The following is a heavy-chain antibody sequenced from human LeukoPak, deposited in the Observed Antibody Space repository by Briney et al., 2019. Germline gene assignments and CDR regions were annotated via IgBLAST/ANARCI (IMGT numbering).Heavy chain of an antibody. D-gene: IGHD2-2*01. J-gene: IGHJ4*02. CDR1: GFTFSNAW. V-gene: IGHV3-15*01. CDR2: IKSKTDGGTT. Sequence: GGSLRLSCAASGFTFSNAWMSWVRQAPGKGLEWVGRIKSKTDGGTTDYAAPVKGRFTISRDDSKNTLYLQMNSLKTEDTAVYYCTTGCSSTSCYAPGRYSSGWPADYFDYWGQGTLVTVSS. CDR3: TTGCSSTSCYAPGRYSSGWPADYFDY.